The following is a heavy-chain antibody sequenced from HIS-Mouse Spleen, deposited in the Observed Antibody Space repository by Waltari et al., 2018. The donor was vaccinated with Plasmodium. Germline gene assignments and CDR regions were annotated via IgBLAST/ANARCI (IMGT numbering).Heavy chain of an antibody. Sequence: EVQLVESGGGLVQPGGSLRLSCAASGFTFSSYWMSWVRQGPGKGLGWVANIKQAGSEKYYVDSVKGRFTISRDNAKNSLYLQMNSLRAEDTAVYYCASSWYWYFDLWGRGTLVTVSS. J-gene: IGHJ2*01. CDR3: ASSWYWYFDL. CDR2: IKQAGSEK. V-gene: IGHV3-7*01. CDR1: GFTFSSYW. D-gene: IGHD6-13*01.